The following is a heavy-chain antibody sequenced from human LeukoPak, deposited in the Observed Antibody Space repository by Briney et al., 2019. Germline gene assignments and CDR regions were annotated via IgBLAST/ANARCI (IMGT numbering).Heavy chain of an antibody. V-gene: IGHV4-34*01. CDR1: GGSFSGYY. D-gene: IGHD2-2*01. CDR2: INHSGST. Sequence: SETLSLTCAVYGGSFSGYYWSWIRQPPGKGLEWIGEINHSGSTNYNPSLKSRVTISVETSKNQFSLKLSSVTAADTAVYYCARGSPIVVVPAAPRRVNNWFDPWGQGTLVTVSS. J-gene: IGHJ5*02. CDR3: ARGSPIVVVPAAPRRVNNWFDP.